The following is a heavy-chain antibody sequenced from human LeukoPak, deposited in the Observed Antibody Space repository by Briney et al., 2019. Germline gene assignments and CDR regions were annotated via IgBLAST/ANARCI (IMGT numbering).Heavy chain of an antibody. J-gene: IGHJ6*02. V-gene: IGHV3-43*02. CDR1: GFTFDDYA. Sequence: PGGSLRLSCAASGFTFDDYAMHWVRQAPGKGLEWVSLISGNGGSTYYADSVKGRFTISRDNSKKSLYLQMNSLRTEDTALYYCAKDRGYCSGGSCYYYYYGMDVWGQGTTVTVSS. CDR2: ISGNGGST. CDR3: AKDRGYCSGGSCYYYYYGMDV. D-gene: IGHD2-15*01.